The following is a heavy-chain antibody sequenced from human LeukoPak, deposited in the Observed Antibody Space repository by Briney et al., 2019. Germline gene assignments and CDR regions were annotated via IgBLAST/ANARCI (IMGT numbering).Heavy chain of an antibody. Sequence: SETLSLTCTVSGASLNTYSWTWVRQPPGKGLEYIGYASDSGTTNYNPSLKSRVTISVDTSKNQFSLKLNSVTAADTAVYYCARASCGGGSCYDSRGWFDPWGQGTLVTVSS. D-gene: IGHD2-21*01. V-gene: IGHV4-59*12. CDR2: ASDSGTT. CDR3: ARASCGGGSCYDSRGWFDP. J-gene: IGHJ5*02. CDR1: GASLNTYS.